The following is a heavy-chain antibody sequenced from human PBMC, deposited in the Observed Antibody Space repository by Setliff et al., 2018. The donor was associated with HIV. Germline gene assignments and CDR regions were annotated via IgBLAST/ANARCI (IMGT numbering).Heavy chain of an antibody. J-gene: IGHJ4*02. Sequence: ASVKVSCKVSGYTLTELSRHWVRQAPGKGLEWMGSFDPKDGKTRYAQKFQGRVTITRDTSATTVYMELSRLRSEDTAVYYCARDGAYVWGTYRYQGFDHWGQGTLVTVSS. V-gene: IGHV1-24*01. CDR1: GYTLTELS. CDR3: ARDGAYVWGTYRYQGFDH. CDR2: FDPKDGKT. D-gene: IGHD3-16*02.